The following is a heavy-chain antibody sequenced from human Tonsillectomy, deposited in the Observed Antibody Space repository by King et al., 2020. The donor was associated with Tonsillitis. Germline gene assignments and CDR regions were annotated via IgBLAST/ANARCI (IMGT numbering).Heavy chain of an antibody. Sequence: QLQESGPGLVKPSETLSLTCTVSGGSISSSTYCWGWIRQPPGKGLEWIGNIYYSGNTYYNPSLKSRVTISVDTSKNQFSLKLSSVTAADTAVYYCASGSSWGLVDSWGQGTLVTVSS. J-gene: IGHJ4*02. CDR1: GGSISSSTYC. V-gene: IGHV4-39*07. D-gene: IGHD2-21*01. CDR2: IYYSGNT. CDR3: ASGSSWGLVDS.